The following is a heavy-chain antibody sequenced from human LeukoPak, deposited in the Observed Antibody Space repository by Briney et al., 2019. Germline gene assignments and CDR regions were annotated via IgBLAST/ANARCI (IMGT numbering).Heavy chain of an antibody. CDR1: GFTFSDYS. D-gene: IGHD2-15*01. Sequence: GGSLRLSCTASGFTFSDYSMNWVRQAPGKGLEWVSSISSSSVFIYHADSVKGRSTISRDNAKKSLYLQMNSLRGEDTAVYYCARCSGGTCFNYYGMDVWGKGTTVTVSS. CDR2: ISSSSVFI. V-gene: IGHV3-21*01. CDR3: ARCSGGTCFNYYGMDV. J-gene: IGHJ6*04.